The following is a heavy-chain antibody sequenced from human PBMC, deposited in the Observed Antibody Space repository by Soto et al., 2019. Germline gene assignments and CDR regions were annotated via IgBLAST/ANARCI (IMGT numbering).Heavy chain of an antibody. CDR3: AGDQRGSCPRYYYYYYGMDV. V-gene: IGHV4-30-4*01. CDR1: GGSISSGDYY. J-gene: IGHJ6*02. D-gene: IGHD6-13*01. CDR2: IYYSGST. Sequence: SETLSLTCTVSGGSISSGDYYWSWIRQPPGKGLEWIGYIYYSGSTYYNPSLKSRVTISVDTSKNQFSLKLSSVTAADTAVYYCAGDQRGSCPRYYYYYYGMDVWGQGTTVTVSS.